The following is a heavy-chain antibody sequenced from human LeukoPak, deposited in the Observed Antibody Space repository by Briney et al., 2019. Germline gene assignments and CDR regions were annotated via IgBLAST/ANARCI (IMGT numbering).Heavy chain of an antibody. V-gene: IGHV4-39*07. J-gene: IGHJ3*02. D-gene: IGHD4-17*01. CDR3: ARIGMTAVTTSAFDI. CDR2: IYYSGST. Sequence: PSETLSLTCTVSGGSISSSSYYWGWIRQPPGKGLEWIGSIYYSGSTYYNPSLKSRVTISVDTSKNQFSLKLSSVTAADTAVYYCARIGMTAVTTSAFDIWGQGTMVTVSS. CDR1: GGSISSSSYY.